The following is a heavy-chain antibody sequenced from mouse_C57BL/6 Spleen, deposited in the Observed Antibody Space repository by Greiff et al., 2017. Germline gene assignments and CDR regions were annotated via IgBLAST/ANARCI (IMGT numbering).Heavy chain of an antibody. Sequence: VQVVESGAELVKPGASVKLSCKASGYTFTEYTIHWVKQRSGQGLEWIGWFYPGSGSIKYNEKFKDKATLTADKSSSTVYMELSRLTSEDSAVYFCARHEGDYYGSSWGFDYWGQGTTLTVSS. J-gene: IGHJ2*01. CDR2: FYPGSGSI. CDR1: GYTFTEYT. D-gene: IGHD1-1*01. CDR3: ARHEGDYYGSSWGFDY. V-gene: IGHV1-62-2*01.